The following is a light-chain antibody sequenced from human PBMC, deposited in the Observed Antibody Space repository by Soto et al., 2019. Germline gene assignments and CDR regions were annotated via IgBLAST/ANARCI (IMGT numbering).Light chain of an antibody. CDR3: QPYNSYSRT. J-gene: IGKJ1*01. CDR2: KAS. V-gene: IGKV1-5*03. Sequence: DIQMSQSPATLSASVGDRETITCRASESISNFLAWYQQKPGKAPNLLIYKASSLESGVPSRFSGSGSGTEFTLTISSLQPDDFATYYCQPYNSYSRTFGQGTKVDIK. CDR1: ESISNF.